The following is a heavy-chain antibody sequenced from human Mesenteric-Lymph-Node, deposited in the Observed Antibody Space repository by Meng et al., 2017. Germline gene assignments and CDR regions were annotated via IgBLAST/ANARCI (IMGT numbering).Heavy chain of an antibody. D-gene: IGHD4-17*01. Sequence: ASVKVSCKASEYTFTDYYMHWVRQAPGQGPEWMAWINPKSGGTEYAQKFQGRVTMTRDTSISTAYMELSRLRSDDTAVYYCARDRRMTTVTTSLRGFDYWGQGTLVTVSS. CDR1: EYTFTDYY. J-gene: IGHJ4*02. V-gene: IGHV1-2*02. CDR2: INPKSGGT. CDR3: ARDRRMTTVTTSLRGFDY.